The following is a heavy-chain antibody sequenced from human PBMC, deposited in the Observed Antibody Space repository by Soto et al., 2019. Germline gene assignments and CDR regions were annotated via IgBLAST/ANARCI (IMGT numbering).Heavy chain of an antibody. CDR1: GFTFSSYG. D-gene: IGHD3-10*01. J-gene: IGHJ6*02. CDR2: IWYDGSNK. CDR3: ARLPVLLWFGEVDYYYGMDV. Sequence: QVQLVESGGGVVQPGRSLRLSCAASGFTFSSYGMHWVRQAPGKGLEWVAVIWYDGSNKYYADSVKGRFTISRDNSKNTLYLQMNSLRAEDTAVYYCARLPVLLWFGEVDYYYGMDVWGQGTTVTVSS. V-gene: IGHV3-33*01.